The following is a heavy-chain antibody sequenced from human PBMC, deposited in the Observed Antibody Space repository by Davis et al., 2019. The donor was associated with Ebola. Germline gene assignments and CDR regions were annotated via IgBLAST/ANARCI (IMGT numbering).Heavy chain of an antibody. CDR2: MNLNSGKT. Sequence: ASVKVSCKAFDYTFTNYGITWVRQAPGQGLEWMGWMNLNSGKTVYAQRFQGRPTMTRNITLITAYMELSSLKSDDTAVYYCTRGYCSGVPCYSWFDPWGQGTLVTVSS. CDR3: TRGYCSGVPCYSWFDP. CDR1: DYTFTNYG. V-gene: IGHV1-8*01. D-gene: IGHD2-15*01. J-gene: IGHJ5*02.